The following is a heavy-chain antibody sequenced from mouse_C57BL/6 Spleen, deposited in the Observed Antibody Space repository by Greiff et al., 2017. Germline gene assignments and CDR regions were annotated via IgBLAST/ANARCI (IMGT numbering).Heavy chain of an antibody. CDR2: INPSSGYT. J-gene: IGHJ4*01. V-gene: IGHV1-7*01. CDR3: ARDGSRNYYAMAY. D-gene: IGHD1-1*01. Sequence: VQLQQPGAELAKPGASVKLSCKASGYTFTSYWMHWVKQRPGQGLEWIGYINPSSGYTKYNQKFKDKATLTADKSSSTAYMQLSSLTYEDSAVYYCARDGSRNYYAMAYWGQGTSVTVSS. CDR1: GYTFTSYW.